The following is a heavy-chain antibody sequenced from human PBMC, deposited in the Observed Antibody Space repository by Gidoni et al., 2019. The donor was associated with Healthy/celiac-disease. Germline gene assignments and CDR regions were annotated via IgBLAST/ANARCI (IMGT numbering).Heavy chain of an antibody. D-gene: IGHD3-16*01. Sequence: QLQLQESGPGLLKPSETLSLTCTVSGGSISSDSYFWGWIRQPPGKGLEWLGSIYYSGSTYYNPSLKSRVTISVDTSKNQFSLRLTSVTAADTAVYDCASDDYHHFDYWGQGTLVTVSS. V-gene: IGHV4-39*01. CDR3: ASDDYHHFDY. CDR2: IYYSGST. CDR1: GGSISSDSYF. J-gene: IGHJ4*02.